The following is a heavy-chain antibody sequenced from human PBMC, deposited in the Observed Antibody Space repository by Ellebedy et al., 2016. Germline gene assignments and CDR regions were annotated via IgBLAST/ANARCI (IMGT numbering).Heavy chain of an antibody. Sequence: SETLSLTCAVYGGSFSGYYWSWIRQPPGKGLEWIGEINHSGSTNYNPSLKSRVTISVDTSKNQFSLKLSSVTAADTAVYYCTREDYDTSGYYYFDYWGQGILVTVSS. D-gene: IGHD3-22*01. CDR3: TREDYDTSGYYYFDY. J-gene: IGHJ4*02. V-gene: IGHV4-34*01. CDR1: GGSFSGYY. CDR2: INHSGST.